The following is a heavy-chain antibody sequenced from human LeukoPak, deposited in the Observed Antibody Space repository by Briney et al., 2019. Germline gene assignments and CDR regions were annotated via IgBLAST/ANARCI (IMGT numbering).Heavy chain of an antibody. CDR3: ARVLVAGVDY. CDR1: GYTFTSYY. V-gene: IGHV1-46*01. J-gene: IGHJ4*02. CDR2: INPSGGST. D-gene: IGHD6-19*01. Sequence: ASVKVSCKASGYTFTSYYMHWVRQAPGQGLEWMGIINPSGGSTSYAQKFQGRVTMTRDTSTSTVYMELSRLRSDDTAVYYCARVLVAGVDYWGQGTLVTVSS.